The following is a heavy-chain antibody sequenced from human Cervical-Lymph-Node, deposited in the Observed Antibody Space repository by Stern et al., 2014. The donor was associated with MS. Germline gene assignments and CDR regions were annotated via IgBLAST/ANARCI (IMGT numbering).Heavy chain of an antibody. CDR2: ISSGSSYT. J-gene: IGHJ4*02. V-gene: IGHV3-11*06. Sequence: MQLVESGGGLVKPGGSLRLSCVASGLTFSDYYMTWIRQAPGKGLEWLSYISSGSSYTNYADSVKGLFTISRDNAKNSLYLQMNSLRADDTAVYYCASHHYYDSSAGLDYWGQGTLVTVSS. CDR1: GLTFSDYY. D-gene: IGHD3-22*01. CDR3: ASHHYYDSSAGLDY.